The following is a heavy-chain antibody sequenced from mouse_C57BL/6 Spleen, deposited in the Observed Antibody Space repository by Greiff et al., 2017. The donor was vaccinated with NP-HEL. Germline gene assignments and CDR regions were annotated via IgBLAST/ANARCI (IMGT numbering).Heavy chain of an antibody. J-gene: IGHJ4*01. Sequence: VHVKQSGPELVKPGASVKISCKASGYSFTDYNMNWVKQSNGKSLEWIGVINPNYGTTSYNQKFKGKATLTVDQSSSTAYMQLNSLTSEDSAVYYCAREGITTVVETMDYWGQGTSVTVSS. CDR2: INPNYGTT. CDR3: AREGITTVVETMDY. D-gene: IGHD1-1*01. V-gene: IGHV1-39*01. CDR1: GYSFTDYN.